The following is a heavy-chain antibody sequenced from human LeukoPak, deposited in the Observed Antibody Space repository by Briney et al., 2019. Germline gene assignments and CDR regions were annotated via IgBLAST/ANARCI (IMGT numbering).Heavy chain of an antibody. Sequence: GGSLRLSCAASGFTFSSYEMNWVRQAPGKGLEWVSYISSSGRTIYYADSVKGRFTISRDNAKNSLYLQMNSLRAEDTAVYYCARSMITFGGVIVPFDYWGQGTLVTVSS. CDR1: GFTFSSYE. J-gene: IGHJ4*02. D-gene: IGHD3-16*02. V-gene: IGHV3-48*03. CDR2: ISSSGRTI. CDR3: ARSMITFGGVIVPFDY.